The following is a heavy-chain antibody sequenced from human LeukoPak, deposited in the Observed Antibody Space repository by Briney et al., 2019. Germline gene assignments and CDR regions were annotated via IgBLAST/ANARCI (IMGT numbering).Heavy chain of an antibody. CDR2: IKQDGSEK. J-gene: IGHJ3*02. V-gene: IGHV3-7*05. Sequence: GGSLRLSCAASGFTFSTYWMTWVRQTPGKGLEWVANIKQDGSEKFYVESVKGRFTISRDNAKNSVFLQMNSLRAEDTAVYYCASHGTSDGFHIWGQGTMVTVSS. D-gene: IGHD1-1*01. CDR1: GFTFSTYW. CDR3: ASHGTSDGFHI.